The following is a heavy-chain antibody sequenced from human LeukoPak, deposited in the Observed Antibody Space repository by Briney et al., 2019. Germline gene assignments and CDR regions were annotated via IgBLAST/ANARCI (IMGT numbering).Heavy chain of an antibody. V-gene: IGHV3-33*01. D-gene: IGHD6-13*01. Sequence: PGGSLRLSCAAYGFTLSNWGMHCVRQAPGKGLEWVAVIYNDGGKEYYEESMKGRFTISRDNSKNTLYLQMNSLRAEDTAVYYCARVRGVAAAWDAFDIWGQGTMVTVSS. CDR1: GFTLSNWG. J-gene: IGHJ3*02. CDR2: IYNDGGKE. CDR3: ARVRGVAAAWDAFDI.